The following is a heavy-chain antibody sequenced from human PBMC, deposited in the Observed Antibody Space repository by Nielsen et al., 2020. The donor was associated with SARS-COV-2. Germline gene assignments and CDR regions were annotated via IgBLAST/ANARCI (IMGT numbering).Heavy chain of an antibody. CDR2: ISYDGSNK. Sequence: GGSLRLSCAASGFTFSSYAMHWVRQAPGKGLEWVAVISYDGSNKYYADSVKGRFTISRDNSKNTLYLQMNSLRAEDTAVYYCAKMGLEIYGYYYYMDVWGKGTTVTVSS. V-gene: IGHV3-30-3*02. CDR3: AKMGLEIYGYYYYMDV. D-gene: IGHD4-17*01. CDR1: GFTFSSYA. J-gene: IGHJ6*03.